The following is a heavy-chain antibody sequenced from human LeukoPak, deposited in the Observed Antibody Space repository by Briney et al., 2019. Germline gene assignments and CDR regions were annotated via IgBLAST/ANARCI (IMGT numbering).Heavy chain of an antibody. Sequence: PGGSLRLPCAASGFTLSNYDMNWVRQAPGKGLEWVSSISTSSRYIYYKDSVRGRFTISRDDAKNPLYLEMNSLRAEDTAVYYCARAGCSSSTCYLRRSWFDPWGQGTLVTVSS. CDR2: ISTSSRYI. J-gene: IGHJ5*02. V-gene: IGHV3-21*01. CDR1: GFTLSNYD. D-gene: IGHD2-2*01. CDR3: ARAGCSSSTCYLRRSWFDP.